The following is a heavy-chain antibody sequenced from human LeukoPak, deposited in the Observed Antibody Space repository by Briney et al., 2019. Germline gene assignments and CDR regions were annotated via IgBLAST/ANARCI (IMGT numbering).Heavy chain of an antibody. Sequence: SGTLSLTCTVSGGSISSSSYFWGWIRQPPGKGLEWIGSIYYSGSTYYNPSLKSRVTISVDTSKSQFSLKLNSVTAADTAVYYCARRPPSAVAGKVFDYWGQGTLVTVSS. V-gene: IGHV4-39*01. J-gene: IGHJ4*02. CDR2: IYYSGST. D-gene: IGHD6-19*01. CDR1: GGSISSSSYF. CDR3: ARRPPSAVAGKVFDY.